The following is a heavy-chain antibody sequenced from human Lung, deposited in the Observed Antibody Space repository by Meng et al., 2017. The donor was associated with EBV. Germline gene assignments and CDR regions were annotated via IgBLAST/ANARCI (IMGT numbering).Heavy chain of an antibody. V-gene: IGHV1-18*01. D-gene: IGHD2-15*01. CDR3: ARQGGLLDLDY. Sequence: QVQLVQCGAEGKGPGASVKLPWKASGYTFTSYAFIGVRQAPGQGLEWMGWISAYNGNTNYAPKLQDRVTMTTDSSTTTAYMELRSLTSDDTALYYCARQGGLLDLDYWGQGTLVTVSS. CDR2: ISAYNGNT. J-gene: IGHJ4*02. CDR1: GYTFTSYA.